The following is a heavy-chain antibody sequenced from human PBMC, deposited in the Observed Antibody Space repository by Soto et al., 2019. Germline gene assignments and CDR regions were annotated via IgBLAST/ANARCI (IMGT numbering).Heavy chain of an antibody. Sequence: SETLSLTCAVYGGSFSGYYWSWIRQPPGKGLEWIGETNHSGSTNYNPSLKSRVTISVDTSKNQFSLKLSSVTAADTAVYYCARGRVNVVVVAATRGHYYYGMDVWGQGTTVTVSS. J-gene: IGHJ6*02. V-gene: IGHV4-34*01. CDR2: TNHSGST. D-gene: IGHD2-15*01. CDR3: ARGRVNVVVVAATRGHYYYGMDV. CDR1: GGSFSGYY.